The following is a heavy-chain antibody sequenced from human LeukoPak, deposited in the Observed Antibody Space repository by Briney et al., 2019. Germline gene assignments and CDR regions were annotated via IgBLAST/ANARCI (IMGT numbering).Heavy chain of an antibody. D-gene: IGHD3-22*01. CDR1: GFTVSSNY. Sequence: GGSLRLSCAASGFTVSSNYMSWLRQAPGKGLEWVSVIYSGGSTYYADSVKGRFTISRDNSKNTLYLQMNSLRAEDTAVYYCARVRYYDSSGLDAFDIWGQGTMVTVSS. CDR2: IYSGGST. J-gene: IGHJ3*02. CDR3: ARVRYYDSSGLDAFDI. V-gene: IGHV3-53*01.